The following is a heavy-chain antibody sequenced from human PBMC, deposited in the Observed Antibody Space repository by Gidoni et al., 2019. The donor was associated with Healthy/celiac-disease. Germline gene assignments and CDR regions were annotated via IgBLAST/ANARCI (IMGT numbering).Heavy chain of an antibody. Sequence: EVQLLESGGGLVQPAGSLRLSCAAAGFTCISYAMSWVRQAPGKGLEWVSAISGSGGSTYYADSVKGRFTISRDNSKNTLYLPMNSLSAEDTAVYYCAKVSTTVTSWVYYGMDVWGQGTTVTVSS. CDR2: ISGSGGST. CDR3: AKVSTTVTSWVYYGMDV. CDR1: GFTCISYA. D-gene: IGHD4-4*01. V-gene: IGHV3-23*01. J-gene: IGHJ6*02.